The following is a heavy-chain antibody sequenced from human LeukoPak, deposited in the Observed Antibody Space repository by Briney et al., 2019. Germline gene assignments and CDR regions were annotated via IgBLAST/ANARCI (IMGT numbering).Heavy chain of an antibody. J-gene: IGHJ6*03. CDR1: GYSFTSYW. CDR2: IYPGDSDT. CDR3: ARVSSSGPPGYYYYMDV. Sequence: ESLKISCKGSGYSFTSYWFGWVRQMPGKGLEWMGIIYPGDSDTRYSPSFQGQVTISADKSISTAYLQWSSLKASDTAMYYCARVSSSGPPGYYYYMDVWGKGTTVTVSS. D-gene: IGHD6-6*01. V-gene: IGHV5-51*01.